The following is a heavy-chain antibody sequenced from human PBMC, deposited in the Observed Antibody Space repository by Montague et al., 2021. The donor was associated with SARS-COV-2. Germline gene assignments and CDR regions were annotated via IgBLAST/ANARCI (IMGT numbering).Heavy chain of an antibody. CDR2: IYSDGSST. D-gene: IGHD3-22*01. V-gene: IGHV3-23*03. CDR1: GFTFSSYA. Sequence: YLRLSCAASGFTFSSYAMSWVRQAPGKGLEWVSVIYSDGSSTYYADSVKGRFTISRDNSKNTLYLQMNSLRAEDTAVYYCAKQARITMIVGVYPDGIDYWGQGTLVTVSS. CDR3: AKQARITMIVGVYPDGIDY. J-gene: IGHJ4*02.